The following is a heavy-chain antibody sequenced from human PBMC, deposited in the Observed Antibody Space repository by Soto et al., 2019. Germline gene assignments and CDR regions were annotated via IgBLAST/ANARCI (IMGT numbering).Heavy chain of an antibody. CDR2: IYPGDSDT. J-gene: IGHJ6*04. CDR1: GYSFTSYW. Sequence: PGESLKISCKGSGYSFTSYWIGWVRQMPGKGLEWMGIIYPGDSDTRYSPSFQGQVTISADKSISTAYLQWSSLKASDTAMYYYARCDDHHNDYVWGSYFNYYGTDVWGKGTTVTVSS. V-gene: IGHV5-51*01. CDR3: ARCDDHHNDYVWGSYFNYYGTDV. D-gene: IGHD3-16*01.